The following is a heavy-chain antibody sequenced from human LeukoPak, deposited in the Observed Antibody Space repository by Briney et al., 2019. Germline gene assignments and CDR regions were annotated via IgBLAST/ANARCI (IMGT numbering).Heavy chain of an antibody. CDR2: IYHSGST. CDR1: GGSISSGGSS. CDR3: ARADFFGGAFDI. Sequence: PSETLSLTCAVSGGSISSGGSSWSWIRQPPGKGLEWIGYIYHSGSTYYNPSLKSRVTISVDRSKNQFSLKLSSVTAADTAVYYCARADFFGGAFDIWGQGTMVTVSS. D-gene: IGHD3-16*01. J-gene: IGHJ3*02. V-gene: IGHV4-30-2*01.